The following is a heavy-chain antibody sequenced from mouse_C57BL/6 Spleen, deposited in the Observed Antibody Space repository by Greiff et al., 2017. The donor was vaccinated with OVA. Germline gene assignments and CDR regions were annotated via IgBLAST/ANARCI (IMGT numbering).Heavy chain of an antibody. D-gene: IGHD2-4*01. J-gene: IGHJ2*01. CDR2: IHPNSGST. Sequence: QVHVKQPGAELVKPGASVKLSCKASGYTFTSYWMHWVKQRPGQGLEWIGMIHPNSGSTNYNEKFKSKATLTVDKSSSTAYMQLSSLTSEDSAVYYCARIYYDYGDGDFDYWGQGTTLTVSS. CDR3: ARIYYDYGDGDFDY. CDR1: GYTFTSYW. V-gene: IGHV1-64*01.